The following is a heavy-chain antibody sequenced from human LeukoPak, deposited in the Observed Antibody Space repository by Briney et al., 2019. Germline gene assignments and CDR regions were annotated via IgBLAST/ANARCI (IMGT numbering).Heavy chain of an antibody. CDR3: ATAGPISGRPNYFDS. V-gene: IGHV4-59*01. CDR1: GGSITGSY. Sequence: SETLSLTCTVSGGSITGSYWSWLRHPPGKGLEYIGYIYYSGSTNYNPSLKSRVTISVDTSKNQFSLKLTSVTAADTAVYYCATAGPISGRPNYFDSWGQGTLVTVSS. D-gene: IGHD3-10*01. CDR2: IYYSGST. J-gene: IGHJ4*02.